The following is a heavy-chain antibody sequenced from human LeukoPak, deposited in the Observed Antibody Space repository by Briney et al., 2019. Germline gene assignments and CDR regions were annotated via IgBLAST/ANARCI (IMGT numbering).Heavy chain of an antibody. CDR2: IYYSGST. CDR3: ARRDTSSWYKDDAFDI. Sequence: SETLSLTCTVSGGSISSYYWSWIRQPPGKGLEWIGYIYYSGSTNYNSSLKSRVTISVDTSKNQFSLKLSSVTAADTAVYYCARRDTSSWYKDDAFDIWGQGTMVTVSS. V-gene: IGHV4-59*08. D-gene: IGHD6-13*01. CDR1: GGSISSYY. J-gene: IGHJ3*02.